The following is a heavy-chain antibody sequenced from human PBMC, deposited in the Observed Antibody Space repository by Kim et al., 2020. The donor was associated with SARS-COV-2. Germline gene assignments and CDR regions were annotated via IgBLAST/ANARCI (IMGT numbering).Heavy chain of an antibody. CDR1: GFTFSSYW. J-gene: IGHJ4*02. D-gene: IGHD6-19*01. CDR2: IKQDGSEK. CDR3: ARAHSSGWYRSVGY. Sequence: GGSLRLSCAASGFTFSSYWMSWVRQAPGKGLEWVANIKQDGSEKYYVDSVKGRFTISRDNAKNSLYLQMNSLRAEDTAVYYCARAHSSGWYRSVGYWGQGTLVTVSS. V-gene: IGHV3-7*01.